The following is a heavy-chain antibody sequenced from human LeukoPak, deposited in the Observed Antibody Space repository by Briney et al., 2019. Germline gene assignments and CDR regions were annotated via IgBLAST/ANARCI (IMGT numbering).Heavy chain of an antibody. D-gene: IGHD1-26*01. Sequence: GASVKVSCKVSGYTLTELSMHWVRQAPGKGLEWMGGFDPEDGETIYAQKFQGRVTMTEDTSTDTAYMELSSLRSEDTAVYYCAKDRHIVGAMGALKYWGQGTLVTVSS. CDR2: FDPEDGET. J-gene: IGHJ4*02. CDR3: AKDRHIVGAMGALKY. CDR1: GYTLTELS. V-gene: IGHV1-24*01.